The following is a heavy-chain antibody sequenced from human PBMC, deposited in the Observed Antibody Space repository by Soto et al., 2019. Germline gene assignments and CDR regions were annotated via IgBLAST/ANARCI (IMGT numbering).Heavy chain of an antibody. Sequence: QVQLVESGGGVVQPGRSLRLSCAASGFPFSHYALHWVRQAPGKGLEWVAVIGHDAVRSYYTPSVEGRFTISRDNSNNALYLQMNSLRPEDTAVYFCARDATVGRPDYFDYCGQGTLVTVSS. CDR2: IGHDAVRS. V-gene: IGHV3-30-3*01. D-gene: IGHD2-15*01. CDR1: GFPFSHYA. CDR3: ARDATVGRPDYFDY. J-gene: IGHJ4*02.